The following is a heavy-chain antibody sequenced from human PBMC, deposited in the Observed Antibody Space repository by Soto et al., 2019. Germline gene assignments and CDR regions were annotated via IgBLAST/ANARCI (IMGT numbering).Heavy chain of an antibody. Sequence: QVNLLQSGAEVKKPGASVKVSCKASGYTFNKFGITWVRQAPGQGLEWMGWISVYNGNTLYIEKLRGRVTMTTDSSTSTAYMELRSLQSDDTAVYYCARGNVLLWVGELLDWGQGTLVTVSS. J-gene: IGHJ4*02. CDR1: GYTFNKFG. CDR3: ARGNVLLWVGELLD. CDR2: ISVYNGNT. V-gene: IGHV1-18*01. D-gene: IGHD3-10*01.